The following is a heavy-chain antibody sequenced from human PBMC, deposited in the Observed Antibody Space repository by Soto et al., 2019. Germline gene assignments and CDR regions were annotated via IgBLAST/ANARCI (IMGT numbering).Heavy chain of an antibody. V-gene: IGHV4-4*07. D-gene: IGHD5-12*01. CDR1: GGSINTFY. J-gene: IGHJ4*02. CDR3: AREGSYSAYNFAHGIQLWSFDF. CDR2: IFSSGST. Sequence: SLTCTVSGGSINTFYWSWVRQPAGKGLEWIGRIFSSGSTSFNPSLESRVAMSVDTSKNHFSLNLSSVTAADMAVYYCAREGSYSAYNFAHGIQLWSFDFWGQGAPVTVSS.